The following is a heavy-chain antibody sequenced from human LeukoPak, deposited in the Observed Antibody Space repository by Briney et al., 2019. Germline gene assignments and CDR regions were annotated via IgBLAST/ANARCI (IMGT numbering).Heavy chain of an antibody. Sequence: SETLSLTCSVSGDSISSFYWNWIRQPPGRGLEWIGNIHYSGSSIYNPSLKSRVTISIGTSRKQFFLKLSSVTAADTAVYYCVLAPNSNWFDFWGQGTLVTVSS. CDR1: GDSISSFY. J-gene: IGHJ5*01. CDR3: VLAPNSNWFDF. CDR2: IHYSGSS. V-gene: IGHV4-59*08. D-gene: IGHD2-15*01.